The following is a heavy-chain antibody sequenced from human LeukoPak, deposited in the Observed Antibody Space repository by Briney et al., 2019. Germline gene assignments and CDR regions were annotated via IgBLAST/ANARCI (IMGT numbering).Heavy chain of an antibody. Sequence: PSDTLSLTCAVSGYSITSSSWWGWIRQPPGKGLEWIGYIYHSGTTYYNPSLQSRVTMSVDTSKNQFSRKLSSVTAADTAVYYCARGYDAFDIWGQGTMVTVSS. J-gene: IGHJ3*02. CDR1: GYSITSSSW. CDR3: ARGYDAFDI. V-gene: IGHV4-28*03. CDR2: IYHSGTT.